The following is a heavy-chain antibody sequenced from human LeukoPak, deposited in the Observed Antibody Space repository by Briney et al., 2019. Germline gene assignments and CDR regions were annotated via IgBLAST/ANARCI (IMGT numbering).Heavy chain of an antibody. CDR1: GFTFSHSW. J-gene: IGHJ6*02. CDR2: IKEDGSSQ. Sequence: GGSLRLSCVASGFTFSHSWMTWARQAPGKGLEWVGHIKEDGSSQNYADSVKGRFTISRDNAKSSLHLQMNGLRAEDTAMYYCARDLLDYYDSSGYYAYYYYGMDVWGQGTTVTVSS. V-gene: IGHV3-7*03. CDR3: ARDLLDYYDSSGYYAYYYYGMDV. D-gene: IGHD3-22*01.